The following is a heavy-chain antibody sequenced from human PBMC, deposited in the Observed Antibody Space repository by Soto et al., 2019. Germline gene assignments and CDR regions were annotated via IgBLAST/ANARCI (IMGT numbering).Heavy chain of an antibody. V-gene: IGHV1-18*01. Sequence: QVLLVQSGAEVKRPGASVKVSCKASGYTFSNYGITWVRQAPDHVLEWLGCATAFNGDTNYAQNVRDRVNLTTDPSTETAYMELRTLRPDATAVYYCARDGRVSFYYYGMDVWGQGTTVIVSS. CDR2: ATAFNGDT. CDR3: ARDGRVSFYYYGMDV. CDR1: GYTFSNYG. J-gene: IGHJ6*02.